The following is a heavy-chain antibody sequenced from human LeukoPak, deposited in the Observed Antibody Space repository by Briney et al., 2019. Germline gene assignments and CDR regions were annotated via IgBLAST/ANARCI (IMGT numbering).Heavy chain of an antibody. CDR2: ISSSSSYI. Sequence: GGSLRLSCAASGFTFSSCSMNWVRQAPGKGLEWVSSISSSSSYIYYADSVKGRFTISRGNAKNSLYLQMNSLRAEDTAVYYCARGVDIVATIGYWGQGTLVTVSS. D-gene: IGHD5-12*01. CDR3: ARGVDIVATIGY. J-gene: IGHJ4*02. V-gene: IGHV3-21*01. CDR1: GFTFSSCS.